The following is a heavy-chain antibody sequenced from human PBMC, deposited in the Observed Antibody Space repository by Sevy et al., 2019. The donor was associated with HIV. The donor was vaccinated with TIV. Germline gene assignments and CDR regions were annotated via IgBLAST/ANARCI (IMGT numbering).Heavy chain of an antibody. D-gene: IGHD6-6*01. CDR1: GGSISSSSYY. J-gene: IGHJ6*02. V-gene: IGHV4-39*01. CDR3: SRYSSSSPYYYYGMDV. CDR2: IYYSGST. Sequence: SETLSLTCTVSGGSISSSSYYWGWIRQPPGKGVEWIGSIYYSGSTYYNPSLKSRVTISVDTSKNQFSLKLSSVTAADTAVYYCSRYSSSSPYYYYGMDVWGQGTTVTVSS.